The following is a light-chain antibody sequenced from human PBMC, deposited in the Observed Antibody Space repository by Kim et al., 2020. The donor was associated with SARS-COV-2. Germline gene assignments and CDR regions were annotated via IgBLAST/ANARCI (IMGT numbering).Light chain of an antibody. CDR3: QQYHRFSIT. Sequence: ASVGDRGTITCRASQSISIWFAWYQQQPGEAPKLLLFYATSLQSGVPSRFSGSGSGTEFTLTISSLQPEDFATYYCQQYHRFSITFGQGTRLEIK. CDR2: YAT. V-gene: IGKV1-5*01. J-gene: IGKJ5*01. CDR1: QSISIW.